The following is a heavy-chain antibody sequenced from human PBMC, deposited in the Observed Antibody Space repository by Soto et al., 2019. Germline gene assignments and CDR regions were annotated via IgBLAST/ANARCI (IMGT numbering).Heavy chain of an antibody. CDR1: GFTFSSYA. Sequence: EVQLLASGGGLVPPGGSLRLSCAASGFTFSSYAMNWVRQAPGKGLEWVSVISGSGDSTYYADSVKGRFTISRSNSKNTLYLQMNSPKAEDTGVYYLARRGPGTYCDHWGQGNLVTVSS. J-gene: IGHJ4*02. CDR2: ISGSGDST. V-gene: IGHV3-23*01. CDR3: ARRGPGTYCDH. D-gene: IGHD1-1*01.